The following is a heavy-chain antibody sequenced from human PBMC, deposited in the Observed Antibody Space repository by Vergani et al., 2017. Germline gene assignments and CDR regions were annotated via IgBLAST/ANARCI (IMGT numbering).Heavy chain of an antibody. D-gene: IGHD2-15*01. J-gene: IGHJ4*02. CDR3: AREGGFCSGGSCYSNFVDY. Sequence: QVQLVESGGGVVQPGRSLRLSCAASGFTFSDYYMSWIRQAPGKGLEWVSYINSSGSTIYYANSVKGRFTIARDNAKNSRYLQMNSLSAEDTAVYYWAREGGFCSGGSCYSNFVDYWGQGTLVTVSS. CDR1: GFTFSDYY. V-gene: IGHV3-11*01. CDR2: INSSGSTI.